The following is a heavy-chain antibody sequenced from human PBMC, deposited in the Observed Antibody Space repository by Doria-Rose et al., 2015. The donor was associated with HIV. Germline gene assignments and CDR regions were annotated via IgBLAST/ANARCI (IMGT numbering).Heavy chain of an antibody. J-gene: IGHJ4*02. CDR1: GVSLSSPGMG. V-gene: IGHV2-26*01. D-gene: IGHD6-13*01. CDR3: ARIKSSRWYHKYYFDF. Sequence: SGPVLVKPTETLTLTCTVSGVSLSSPGMGVSWIRQPPGKALEWLANIFSDDERYYKTSLKSRLTISRGTSKSQVVITMTDMDPVDTATYYCARIKSSRWYHKYYFDFWGQGALVIVSA. CDR2: IFSDDER.